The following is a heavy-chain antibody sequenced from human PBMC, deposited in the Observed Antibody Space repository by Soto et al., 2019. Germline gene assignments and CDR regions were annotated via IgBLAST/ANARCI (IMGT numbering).Heavy chain of an antibody. Sequence: EVQLVESGGDLVQRGGSLSLSCAASGFPFSSYWMHWVRHTPGKGLDWVARISGDGVTTYYADSVTGRFTVSRDNAKNSLTLQISDLRAEDTAVYYCAREYYGLLTDYYSDYSGQGTLVFVSS. CDR2: ISGDGVTT. J-gene: IGHJ4*02. D-gene: IGHD3-9*01. CDR1: GFPFSSYW. V-gene: IGHV3-74*01. CDR3: AREYYGLLTDYYSDY.